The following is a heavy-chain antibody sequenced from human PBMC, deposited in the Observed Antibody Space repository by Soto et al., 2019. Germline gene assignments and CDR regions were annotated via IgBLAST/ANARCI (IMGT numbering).Heavy chain of an antibody. CDR1: GGSISSGGYY. V-gene: IGHV4-31*03. CDR3: ARWSQYCSGGSCYSSAFDI. CDR2: IYYSGST. D-gene: IGHD2-15*01. Sequence: SETLSLTCTVSGGSISSGGYYWSWIRQHPGKGLEWIGYIYYSGSTYYNPSLKSRVTISVDTSKNQFSLKLSSVTAADTAVYYCARWSQYCSGGSCYSSAFDIWGQGTMVTVSS. J-gene: IGHJ3*02.